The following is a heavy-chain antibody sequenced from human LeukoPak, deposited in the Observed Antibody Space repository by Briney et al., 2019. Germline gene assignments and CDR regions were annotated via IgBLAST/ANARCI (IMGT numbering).Heavy chain of an antibody. CDR1: GYPFTNYY. V-gene: IGHV5-51*01. CDR3: ARRYCSSTSCNPYLFDY. Sequence: GESLKISCKGAGYPFTNYYIGWVRQTPGKGLEWMGIISPGDSDARYSPSFQGQVTISADKSISTAYLRWSSLKASDPAMYYCARRYCSSTSCNPYLFDYWGQGTLVTVSS. CDR2: ISPGDSDA. D-gene: IGHD2-2*01. J-gene: IGHJ4*02.